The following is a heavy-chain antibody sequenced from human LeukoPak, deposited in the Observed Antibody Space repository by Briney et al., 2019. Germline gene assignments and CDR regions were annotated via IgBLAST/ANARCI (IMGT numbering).Heavy chain of an antibody. CDR3: ARCDTGGYYYYMDV. V-gene: IGHV4-61*02. J-gene: IGHJ6*03. CDR2: IYTSGST. D-gene: IGHD1-14*01. Sequence: PSETLSLTCIVSGGSITSNTYFWDWIRQPAGKGLEWIGRIYTSGSTNYNPSLKSRVTMSVDTSKNQFSLKLSSVTAADTAVYYCARCDTGGYYYYMDVWGKGTTVTISS. CDR1: GGSITSNTYF.